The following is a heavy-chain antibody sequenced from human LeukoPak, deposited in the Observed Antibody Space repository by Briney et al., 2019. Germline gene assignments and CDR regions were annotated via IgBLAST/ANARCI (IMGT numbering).Heavy chain of an antibody. J-gene: IGHJ5*02. V-gene: IGHV3-48*02. CDR3: ARETWFDP. Sequence: GGSLRLSCAASGFTFSSNGMNWVREAPGKGLEWVSYISSGSSTIYYADSVKGRFTISRDNAKNSLYLQMNSLRDEDTAVYYCARETWFDPWGQGTLVTVSS. CDR1: GFTFSSNG. CDR2: ISSGSSTI.